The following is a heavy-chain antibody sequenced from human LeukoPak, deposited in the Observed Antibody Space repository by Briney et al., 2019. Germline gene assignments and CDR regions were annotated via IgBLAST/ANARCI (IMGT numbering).Heavy chain of an antibody. J-gene: IGHJ4*02. CDR2: ISYDGNNK. V-gene: IGHV3-30*18. CDR3: AKGGSYYDSRLDY. Sequence: GGSLRLSCAASGFTFRSYGMHWVRQAPGKGLEWVALISYDGNNKYYADSVKGRFTISRDNSKSTLYLQMNSLRAEDTAVYYCAKGGSYYDSRLDYWGQGTLVTVSS. D-gene: IGHD3-22*01. CDR1: GFTFRSYG.